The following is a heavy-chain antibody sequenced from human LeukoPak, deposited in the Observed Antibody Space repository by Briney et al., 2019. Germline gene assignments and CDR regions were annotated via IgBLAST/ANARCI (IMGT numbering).Heavy chain of an antibody. V-gene: IGHV3-21*01. CDR3: ASAWGDHYDIDY. D-gene: IGHD3-9*01. CDR1: GFTFSNYA. CDR2: ISSSSSYI. J-gene: IGHJ4*02. Sequence: PGGSLRLSCAASGFTFSNYAMNWVRQAPGKGLEWVSSISSSSSYIYYADSVKGRFTISRDNAKNSLYLQMNSLRAEDTAVYYCASAWGDHYDIDYWGQGTLVTVSS.